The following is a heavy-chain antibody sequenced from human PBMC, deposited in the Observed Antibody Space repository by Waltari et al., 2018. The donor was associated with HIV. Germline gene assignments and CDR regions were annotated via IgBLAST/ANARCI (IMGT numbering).Heavy chain of an antibody. V-gene: IGHV3-74*01. CDR2: ISTDGSDT. J-gene: IGHJ4*02. D-gene: IGHD3-16*01. CDR1: GFNFRSYW. Sequence: EVQLVESGGDLVQPGGSLRLSCAAYGFNFRSYWMHWIRQIPGKGLVWVSHISTDGSDTSYLESVKGRFTISRDNAKNTLYLQMNSLRVEDTAIYYCTRDLSTYGHEFDYWGQGTLVTVAS. CDR3: TRDLSTYGHEFDY.